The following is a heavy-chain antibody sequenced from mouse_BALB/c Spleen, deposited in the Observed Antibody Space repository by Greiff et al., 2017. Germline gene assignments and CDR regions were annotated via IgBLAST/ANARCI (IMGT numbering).Heavy chain of an antibody. CDR3: ADSSDVWFAY. D-gene: IGHD3-2*01. Sequence: EVQLQESGAELVKPGASVKLSCTASGFNIKDTYMHWVKQRPEQGLEWIGRIDPANGNTKYDPKFQGKATITADTSSNTAYLQLSSLTSEDTAVYYCADSSDVWFAYWGQGTLVTVSA. CDR1: GFNIKDTY. V-gene: IGHV14-3*02. CDR2: IDPANGNT. J-gene: IGHJ3*01.